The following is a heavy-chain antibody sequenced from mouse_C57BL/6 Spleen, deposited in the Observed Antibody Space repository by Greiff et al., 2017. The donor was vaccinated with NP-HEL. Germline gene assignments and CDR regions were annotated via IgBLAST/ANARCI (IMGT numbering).Heavy chain of an antibody. J-gene: IGHJ2*01. CDR1: GYTFTSYG. CDR3: ARSGSSSCDY. D-gene: IGHD1-1*01. CDR2: IYPRSGNT. V-gene: IGHV1-81*01. Sequence: VKLQESGAELARPGASVKLSCKASGYTFTSYGISWVKQRTGQGLEWIGEIYPRSGNTYYNEKFKGKATLTADKSSSTAYMELRSLTSEDSAVYFCARSGSSSCDYWGQGTTLTVSS.